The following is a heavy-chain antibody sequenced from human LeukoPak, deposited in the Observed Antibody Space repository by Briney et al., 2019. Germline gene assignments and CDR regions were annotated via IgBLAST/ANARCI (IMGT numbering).Heavy chain of an antibody. CDR2: IIPIFGTA. V-gene: IGHV1-69*13. CDR1: GGTFSSYA. D-gene: IGHD6-13*01. CDR3: ATDLISQQLGTTPYVP. J-gene: IGHJ5*02. Sequence: ASVKVSCKASGGTFSSYAISWVRQAPGQGLEWMGGIIPIFGTANYAQKFQGRVTITADESTSTAYMELSSLRSEDTAVYYCATDLISQQLGTTPYVPWGQGTLVTVSS.